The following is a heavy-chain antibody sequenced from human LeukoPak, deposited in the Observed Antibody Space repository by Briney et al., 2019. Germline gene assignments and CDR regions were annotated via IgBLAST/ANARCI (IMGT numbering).Heavy chain of an antibody. Sequence: GGSLRLSCAASGFTFSNYGMHWVRQAPGKGLEWVAVISYDGSDKYYADSVKGRFTISRDNSKNTPYLQMNSLRAEDTAVYYCEGEAVAGRDYFDYWGQGTLVTVSS. CDR1: GFTFSNYG. D-gene: IGHD6-19*01. CDR2: ISYDGSDK. V-gene: IGHV3-30*03. J-gene: IGHJ4*02. CDR3: EGEAVAGRDYFDY.